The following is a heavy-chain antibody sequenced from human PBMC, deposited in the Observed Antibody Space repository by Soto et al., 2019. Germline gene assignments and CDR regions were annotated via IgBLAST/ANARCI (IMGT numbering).Heavy chain of an antibody. J-gene: IGHJ4*02. CDR1: GFTFRSFV. V-gene: IGHV3-30*19. D-gene: IGHD3-16*01. Sequence: QVQLVESGGGVVQPGTSLRLSCVGSGFTFRSFVIHWVRQAPGRGLEWVALTSYDGTNKYFGDSVKGRFTIYRDNSRNTVDLQMDSLRLEDTALYYCARWGTTGGLDVWGQGTLVYVSS. CDR3: ARWGTTGGLDV. CDR2: TSYDGTNK.